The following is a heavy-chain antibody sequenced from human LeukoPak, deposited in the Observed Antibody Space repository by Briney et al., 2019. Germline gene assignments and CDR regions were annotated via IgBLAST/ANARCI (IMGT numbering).Heavy chain of an antibody. CDR3: AKDRPSYDFWSGTTYYMDV. Sequence: GGSLRLSCAASGFTFSSYAMSWVRQAPGKGLEWVSIISGTVGTTYYADSVKGRLTISRDNSKNTLYLQMNSLRAEDTAVYYCAKDRPSYDFWSGTTYYMDVWGKGTTVTVSS. CDR2: ISGTVGTT. CDR1: GFTFSSYA. D-gene: IGHD3-3*01. V-gene: IGHV3-23*01. J-gene: IGHJ6*03.